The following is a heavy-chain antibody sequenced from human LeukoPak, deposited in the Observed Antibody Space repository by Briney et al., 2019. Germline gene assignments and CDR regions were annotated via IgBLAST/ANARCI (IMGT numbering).Heavy chain of an antibody. V-gene: IGHV4-30-4*01. CDR1: GGSISSGDYY. CDR2: IYYSGST. D-gene: IGHD1-26*01. Sequence: SQTLSLTCTVSGGSISSGDYYWSWIRQPPGKGLEWIGYIYYSGSTYYNPSLKSRVTISVDTSKNQYSLKLSSVTAADTAVYYCARGQYDSGNSEYWGQGTLVTVSS. CDR3: ARGQYDSGNSEY. J-gene: IGHJ4*02.